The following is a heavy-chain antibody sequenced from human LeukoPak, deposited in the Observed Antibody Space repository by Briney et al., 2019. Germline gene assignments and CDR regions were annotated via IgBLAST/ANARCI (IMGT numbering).Heavy chain of an antibody. Sequence: GGSLRLSCAASGFTFSSYSMNWVRQAPGKGLEWVSSISSSSSYIYYADSVKGRFTISRDNAKNSLYLQMNSLRAEDTAVYYCARERGSGWSPDYWGQGILVTVSS. V-gene: IGHV3-21*01. CDR1: GFTFSSYS. J-gene: IGHJ4*02. CDR2: ISSSSSYI. CDR3: ARERGSGWSPDY. D-gene: IGHD6-19*01.